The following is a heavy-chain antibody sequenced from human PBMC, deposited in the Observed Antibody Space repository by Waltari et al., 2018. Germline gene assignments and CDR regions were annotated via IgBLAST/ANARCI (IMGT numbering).Heavy chain of an antibody. J-gene: IGHJ3*02. D-gene: IGHD7-27*01. CDR3: ATWTGGSLGAFDN. V-gene: IGHV3-53*01. CDR2: IYSGGDT. Sequence: EVQLVESGGGLIQPGGSLRLSCDVSGFIVSSNVIGWVRKAPGKGLEWVSVIYSGGDTYDADAVRGRFTISRDNSKNTLYLQMNSLRVEDTALYYCATWTGGSLGAFDNWGQGTMVTVSS. CDR1: GFIVSSNV.